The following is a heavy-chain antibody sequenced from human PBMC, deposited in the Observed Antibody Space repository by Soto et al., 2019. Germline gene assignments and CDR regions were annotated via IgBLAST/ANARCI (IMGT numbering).Heavy chain of an antibody. CDR2: IIPIFGTA. Sequence: QVQLVQSGAEVKKPGSSVKVSCKASGGTFSSYAISWVRQAPGQGLEWMGGIIPIFGTANYAQKFQGRVTIAADESTRTAYTGLSSLRSEDTDVYYLGREGFGVCSGPFRSGHNWFDPWGQGTLVTVSS. CDR1: GGTFSSYA. J-gene: IGHJ5*02. V-gene: IGHV1-69*01. CDR3: GREGFGVCSGPFRSGHNWFDP. D-gene: IGHD2-15*01.